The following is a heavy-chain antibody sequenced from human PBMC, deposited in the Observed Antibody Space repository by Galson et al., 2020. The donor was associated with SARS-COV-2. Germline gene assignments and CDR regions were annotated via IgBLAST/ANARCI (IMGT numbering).Heavy chain of an antibody. CDR3: ARIASKTGSDY. CDR1: GGTYSSYS. CDR2: IIPMLNTT. D-gene: IGHD3-9*01. Sequence: SVKFSCKASGGTYSSYSLSWVRQAPGQGLEWMGRIIPMLNTTFYAQNLEGRVTITADESTSTTYLEMSSLKSDDTAVYYCARIASKTGSDYWGQGTLVTVSS. V-gene: IGHV1-69*11. J-gene: IGHJ4*02.